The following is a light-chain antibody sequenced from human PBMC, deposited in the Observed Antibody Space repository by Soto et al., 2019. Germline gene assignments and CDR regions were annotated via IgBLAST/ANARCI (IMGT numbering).Light chain of an antibody. Sequence: EIVMTQSPATLSVSPGERATLSCRASQTVSSNLAWYQQKPGQVPRLLIYGASTRATGIPARFSGSGSGTEFTLTISSLQSEDFAVYYCQQYNNGPRTFGQGTKVEIK. CDR2: GAS. CDR1: QTVSSN. CDR3: QQYNNGPRT. J-gene: IGKJ1*01. V-gene: IGKV3-15*01.